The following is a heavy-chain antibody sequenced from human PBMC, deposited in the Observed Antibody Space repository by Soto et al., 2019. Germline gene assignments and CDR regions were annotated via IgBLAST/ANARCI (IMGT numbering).Heavy chain of an antibody. Sequence: HPGGSLRLSCAASGFTFDDYGMSWVRQAPGKGLEWVAVIWCNGGNTYYADSVKGRFTISRDNSKNTLYLQMNSLRAEDTAVYYCARDMRQWLAFEWWGQGTLVTVSS. V-gene: IGHV3-33*08. CDR3: ARDMRQWLAFEW. J-gene: IGHJ4*02. D-gene: IGHD6-19*01. CDR2: IWCNGGNT. CDR1: GFTFDDYG.